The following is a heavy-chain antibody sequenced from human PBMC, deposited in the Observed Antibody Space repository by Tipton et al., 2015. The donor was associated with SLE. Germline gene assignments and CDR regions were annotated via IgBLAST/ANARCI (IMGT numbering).Heavy chain of an antibody. J-gene: IGHJ2*01. V-gene: IGHV4-59*12. CDR3: ATDPGDWYFDL. CDR2: ISDGGGT. CDR1: GGSISSNY. Sequence: TLSLTCSVSGGSISSNYWIWIRQPPGKGLEWIGYISDGGGTNHNPSLKSRVTISVATSKNQFSLKLSSVTAADTAVYYCATDPGDWYFDLWGRGTLVTVSS.